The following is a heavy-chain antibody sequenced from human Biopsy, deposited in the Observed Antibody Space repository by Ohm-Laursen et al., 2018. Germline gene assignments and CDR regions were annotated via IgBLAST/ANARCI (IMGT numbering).Heavy chain of an antibody. Sequence: SETLSLTCNVSGGDINNYYWSWIRQPAGKGLEWIGRIYPGGSTNYNPSLKSRVTMSVDTSKNKFSLRASSVTAADTAVYYCARDRDRRGWFDPWGQGTLVTVSS. CDR3: ARDRDRRGWFDP. CDR2: IYPGGST. V-gene: IGHV4-4*07. CDR1: GGDINNYY. J-gene: IGHJ5*02. D-gene: IGHD1-14*01.